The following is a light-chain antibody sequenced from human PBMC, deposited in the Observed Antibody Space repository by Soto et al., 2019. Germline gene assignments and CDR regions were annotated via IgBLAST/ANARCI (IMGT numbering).Light chain of an antibody. CDR1: QSISNY. CDR3: QQSYSTART. Sequence: DIQMTQSPSSLSASVGDRVTITCRASQSISNYLNWYQQKPGKAPNLLIYAVSSLRSGVPSRFSGSESGTDFTLTISSLQPEDFATYYCQQSYSTARTFGQGTKLEIK. J-gene: IGKJ2*01. V-gene: IGKV1-39*01. CDR2: AVS.